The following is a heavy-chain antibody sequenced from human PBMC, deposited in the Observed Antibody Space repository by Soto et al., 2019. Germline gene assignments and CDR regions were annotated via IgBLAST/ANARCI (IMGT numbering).Heavy chain of an antibody. V-gene: IGHV1-18*04. CDR3: ARGQPYYYDSSGYYHGTFFDY. D-gene: IGHD3-22*01. CDR1: GYTFTEYG. CDR2: ISCYNGNT. J-gene: IGHJ4*02. Sequence: QVQLVQSGAEVKKPGASVKVSCKGSGYTFTEYGVSWVRQAPGQGLEWMGWISCYNGNTHYAQKLQGRVTMTTDTSTSTAYMELRSLISDDTAVYYCARGQPYYYDSSGYYHGTFFDYWGQGTLVTVSS.